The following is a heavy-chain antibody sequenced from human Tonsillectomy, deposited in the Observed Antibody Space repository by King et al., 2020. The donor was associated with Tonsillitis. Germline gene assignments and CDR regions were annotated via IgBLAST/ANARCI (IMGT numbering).Heavy chain of an antibody. D-gene: IGHD3-10*01. CDR3: AWVLWFGELLLDY. Sequence: QLQESGPGLVKPSQTLSLTCTVSGGSISSGGYYWSWIRQHPGKGLEWIGYIYYSGSTYYNPSLKSQVTISVETSKNQFSLKLSSVTAADTAVYYCAWVLWFGELLLDYWGQGTLVTVSS. V-gene: IGHV4-31*01. CDR1: GGSISSGGYY. CDR2: IYYSGST. J-gene: IGHJ4*02.